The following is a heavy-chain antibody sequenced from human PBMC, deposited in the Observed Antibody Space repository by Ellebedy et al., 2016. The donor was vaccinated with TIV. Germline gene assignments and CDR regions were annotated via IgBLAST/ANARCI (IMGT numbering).Heavy chain of an antibody. J-gene: IGHJ4*02. D-gene: IGHD6-19*01. V-gene: IGHV3-48*03. Sequence: PGGSLRLSCAASGFTFSSDEMNWVRQAPGKGLEWVSYISSSGSTIYYADSVKGRFTISRDNAKNSLYLQMNSLRAEDTAVYYCARASAVAGPASDYWGQGTLVTVSS. CDR2: ISSSGSTI. CDR1: GFTFSSDE. CDR3: ARASAVAGPASDY.